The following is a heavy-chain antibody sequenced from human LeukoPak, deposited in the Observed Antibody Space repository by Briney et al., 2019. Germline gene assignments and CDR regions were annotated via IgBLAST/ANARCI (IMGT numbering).Heavy chain of an antibody. J-gene: IGHJ3*02. D-gene: IGHD6-19*01. CDR2: ISSSSSYI. V-gene: IGHV3-21*01. CDR1: GFTFSSYS. CDR3: ARDLQQWLVAYDAFDI. Sequence: PGGSLRRSCAASGFTFSSYSMNWVRQAPGKGLEWVSSISSSSSYIYYADSVKGRFTISRDNAKNSLYLQMNSLRAEDTAVYYCARDLQQWLVAYDAFDIWGQGTMVTVSS.